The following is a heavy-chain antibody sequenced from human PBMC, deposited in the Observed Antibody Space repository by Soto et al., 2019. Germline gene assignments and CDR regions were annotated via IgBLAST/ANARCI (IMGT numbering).Heavy chain of an antibody. V-gene: IGHV3-66*01. CDR1: GFTVSSNY. CDR2: IYSGGST. D-gene: IGHD3-9*01. CDR3: ARDPPRGYDILTGSSPDPFDY. Sequence: EVQLVESGGGLVQPGGSLRLSCAASGFTVSSNYMSWVRQAPGKGLEWVSVIYSGGSTYYADSVKGRFTISRDNSKNTLYLQMNSLRAEETAVYYCARDPPRGYDILTGSSPDPFDYWGQGTLVTVSS. J-gene: IGHJ4*02.